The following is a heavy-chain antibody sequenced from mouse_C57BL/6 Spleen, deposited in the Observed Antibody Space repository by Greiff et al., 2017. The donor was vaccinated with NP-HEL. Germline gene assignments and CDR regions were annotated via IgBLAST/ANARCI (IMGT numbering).Heavy chain of an antibody. V-gene: IGHV5-12*01. J-gene: IGHJ3*01. D-gene: IGHD1-1*01. CDR1: GFTFSDYY. Sequence: EVQVVESGGGLVQPGGSLKLSCAASGFTFSDYYMYWVRQTPEKRLEWVAYISNGGGSTYYPDTVKGRFTISRDNANNTLYLQMSRLKSEDTAMDYGARPYYGSSPGWFAYWGQGTLVTVSA. CDR3: ARPYYGSSPGWFAY. CDR2: ISNGGGST.